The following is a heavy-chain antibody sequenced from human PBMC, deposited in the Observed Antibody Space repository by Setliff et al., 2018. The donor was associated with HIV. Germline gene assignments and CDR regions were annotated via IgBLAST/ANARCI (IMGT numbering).Heavy chain of an antibody. CDR1: GFTFITYA. D-gene: IGHD3-10*01. CDR2: ISGSGGST. V-gene: IGHV3-23*01. J-gene: IGHJ3*02. CDR3: AKDSEPEYYGASASGEAFDI. Sequence: GVLRLSCVASGFTFITYAMSWVRQAPGKGLEWVPSISGSGGSTYYADSVKGRFTISRDNSKNTVYLHMNSLRAEDTAVYYCAKDSEPEYYGASASGEAFDIWGQGTRVTVSS.